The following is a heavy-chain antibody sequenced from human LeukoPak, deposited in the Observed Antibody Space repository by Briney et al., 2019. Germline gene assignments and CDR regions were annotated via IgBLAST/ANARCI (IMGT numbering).Heavy chain of an antibody. Sequence: SETLSLTCAVYGGSFSGYYWSWIRQPPGKGLEWIGEINHSGSTNYNPFLKSRVTISVDTSKNQFSLKLSSVTAADTAVYYCASRSFYDSSGYYSPWGQGTMVTVSS. V-gene: IGHV4-34*01. D-gene: IGHD3-22*01. CDR3: ASRSFYDSSGYYSP. CDR1: GGSFSGYY. J-gene: IGHJ3*01. CDR2: INHSGST.